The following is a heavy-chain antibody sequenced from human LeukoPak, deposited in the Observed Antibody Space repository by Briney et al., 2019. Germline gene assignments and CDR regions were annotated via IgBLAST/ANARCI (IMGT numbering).Heavy chain of an antibody. D-gene: IGHD1-7*01. CDR2: IYTSGST. J-gene: IGHJ3*02. Sequence: SETLTLTCTVSGGSISSGSYYWSWIRQPAGKGLEWIGRIYTSGSTNYNPSLKSRVTISVDTSKNQFSLKLSSVTAADTAVDYWARVLRWNYVEDAFDIWGQGTMVTVSS. CDR1: GGSISSGSYY. CDR3: ARVLRWNYVEDAFDI. V-gene: IGHV4-61*02.